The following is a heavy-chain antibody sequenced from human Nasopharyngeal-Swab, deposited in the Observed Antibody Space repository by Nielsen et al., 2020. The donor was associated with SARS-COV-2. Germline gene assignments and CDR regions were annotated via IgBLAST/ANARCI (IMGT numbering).Heavy chain of an antibody. CDR2: IYYSGST. Sequence: WIRQPPGKGLEWIGSIYYSGSTYYNPSLKSRVTISVDTSKNQFSLKLSSVTAADTAVHYCARHEGHEDYFDYWGQGTLVTVSS. V-gene: IGHV4-39*01. CDR3: ARHEGHEDYFDY. J-gene: IGHJ4*02.